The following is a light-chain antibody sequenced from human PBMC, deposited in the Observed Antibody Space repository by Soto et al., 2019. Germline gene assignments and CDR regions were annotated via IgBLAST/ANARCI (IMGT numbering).Light chain of an antibody. V-gene: IGKV3-20*01. Sequence: EMLWPQSPGTLPCLPGEEPPLPCRAGQGVTSGNLACYQQNPGQAPRLLINGASSRATGIPDRFSGSGSGTDFTLTISRLEPEDFAVYYCQQYGSSLTWTFGQGTKVEIK. J-gene: IGKJ1*01. CDR2: GAS. CDR3: QQYGSSLTWT. CDR1: QGVTSGN.